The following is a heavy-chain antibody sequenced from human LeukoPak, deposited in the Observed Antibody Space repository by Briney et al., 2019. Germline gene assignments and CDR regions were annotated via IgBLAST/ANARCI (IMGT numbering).Heavy chain of an antibody. CDR1: GFTFSSYG. Sequence: QTGGSLRLSCAASGFTFSSYGMHWVRQAPGKGLEWVAVIWNGGSNTIYADSVKGRFTISRYNSKNTLYLEMHRVRAEDTAGYCCAIGGARRYFDRFPDLVYWGQRTLGTVSS. V-gene: IGHV3-33*01. J-gene: IGHJ4*02. CDR2: IWNGGSNT. D-gene: IGHD3-9*01. CDR3: AIGGARRYFDRFPDLVY.